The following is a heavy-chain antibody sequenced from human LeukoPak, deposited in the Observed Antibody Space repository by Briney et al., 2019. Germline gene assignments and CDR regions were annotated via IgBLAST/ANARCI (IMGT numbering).Heavy chain of an antibody. CDR3: ARTFVSGDGQKVGYFDY. J-gene: IGHJ4*02. CDR2: IYPSGNI. CDR1: GFTFSNNY. D-gene: IGHD5-24*01. V-gene: IGHV3-53*01. Sequence: GGSLRLSCAASGFTFSNNYLSWVRQAPGKGLEWVSLIYPSGNIYYTDSVKGRFTISRDNSKNTVYLQMSTLRAEDTAVYYCARTFVSGDGQKVGYFDYWGQGTPVTVSS.